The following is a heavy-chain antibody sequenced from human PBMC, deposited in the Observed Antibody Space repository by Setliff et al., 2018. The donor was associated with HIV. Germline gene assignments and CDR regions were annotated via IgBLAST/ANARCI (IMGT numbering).Heavy chain of an antibody. V-gene: IGHV3-48*03. CDR2: ISSSGSTI. CDR3: ASHNSGWKRADY. D-gene: IGHD6-19*01. CDR1: GFTFSSYE. Sequence: GGSLRLSCAASGFTFSSYEMNWVRQAPGKGLEWVSYISSSGSTIYYADSVKGRFTISRDNAKNSLYLQMNSLRAEDTAVYYCASHNSGWKRADYWGQGTLVTVSS. J-gene: IGHJ4*02.